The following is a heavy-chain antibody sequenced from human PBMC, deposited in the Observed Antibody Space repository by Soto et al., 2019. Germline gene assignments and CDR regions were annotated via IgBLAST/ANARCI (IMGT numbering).Heavy chain of an antibody. V-gene: IGHV3-48*03. Sequence: GGSLRLSCAASGFTFSIHEMNWVRQAPGKGLEWVSYISSICVATYYADSVKGRFTISRDNAKNSLYLQMNSLRAEDTAVYYCAREGRVGGIDYWGQGTPVTVSS. J-gene: IGHJ4*02. CDR1: GFTFSIHE. CDR3: AREGRVGGIDY. CDR2: ISSICVAT. D-gene: IGHD6-19*01.